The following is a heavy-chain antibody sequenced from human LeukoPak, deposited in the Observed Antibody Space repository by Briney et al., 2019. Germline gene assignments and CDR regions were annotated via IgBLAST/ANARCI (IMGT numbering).Heavy chain of an antibody. CDR2: IIPILGIA. J-gene: IGHJ4*02. D-gene: IGHD6-13*01. Sequence: GASVKVSCKASGGTFSSYAISWVRQAPGQGLEWMGRIIPILGIANYAQKFQGRVTITADKSTSTDYMELSSLRSEDTAVYYCARIAAAGTSAFDYWGQGTLVTVSS. CDR3: ARIAAAGTSAFDY. V-gene: IGHV1-69*04. CDR1: GGTFSSYA.